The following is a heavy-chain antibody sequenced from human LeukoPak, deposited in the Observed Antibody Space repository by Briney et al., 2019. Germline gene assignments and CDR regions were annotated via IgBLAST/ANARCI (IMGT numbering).Heavy chain of an antibody. V-gene: IGHV3-30*03. CDR3: ARGCSGGSCYSDY. Sequence: TGGSLRLSCTVSGVSFSTYGMHWVRQAPGKGLEWLAVISYDGSDQYYADSVKGRFTISRDNSKNTLYLQMNSLRAEDTAVYYCARGCSGGSCYSDYWGQGTLVTVSS. D-gene: IGHD2-15*01. J-gene: IGHJ4*02. CDR2: ISYDGSDQ. CDR1: GVSFSTYG.